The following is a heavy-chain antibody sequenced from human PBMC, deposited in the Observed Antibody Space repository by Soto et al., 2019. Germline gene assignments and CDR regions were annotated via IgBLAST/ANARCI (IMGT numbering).Heavy chain of an antibody. CDR1: GFTFSSYS. V-gene: IGHV3-21*01. CDR2: ISSSSSYI. CDR3: NRVKRRHYGMDV. J-gene: IGHJ6*02. Sequence: EVQLVESGGGLVKPGGSLRLSCAASGFTFSSYSMNWVRQAPGKGLEWVSSISSSSSYIYYADSVKGRFTISRDNAKNSLYLQVNSLRAEDTAVYYCNRVKRRHYGMDVWGQGTTVTVSS. D-gene: IGHD6-13*01.